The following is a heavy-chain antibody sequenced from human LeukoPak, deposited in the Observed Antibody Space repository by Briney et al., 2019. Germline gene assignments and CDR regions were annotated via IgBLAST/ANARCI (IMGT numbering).Heavy chain of an antibody. D-gene: IGHD3-10*01. J-gene: IGHJ4*02. CDR3: ARAYGSRTPPLGY. CDR2: MNPNSGNT. V-gene: IGHV1-8*01. Sequence: ASVKVSCKASGYTFTSYDINWVRQATGQGLEWMGWMNPNSGNTGYAQKFHGRVTMTRNTSISTAYMELSSLRSEDTAVYYCARAYGSRTPPLGYWGQGTLVTASS. CDR1: GYTFTSYD.